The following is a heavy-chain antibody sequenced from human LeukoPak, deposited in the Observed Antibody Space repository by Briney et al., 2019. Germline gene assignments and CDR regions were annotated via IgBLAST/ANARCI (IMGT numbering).Heavy chain of an antibody. J-gene: IGHJ4*02. V-gene: IGHV3-15*01. Sequence: GGSLRLSCAASGITFTSAWTGWARQAPGKGLEWVGRIKSKTDGGTTDYAAPVRGRLTISTDDSKITSYLQMNNLKIEDSAVYYCTTDGGITIRPLFDFWGQGTLVTVSS. CDR3: TTDGGITIRPLFDF. CDR2: IKSKTDGGTT. CDR1: GITFTSAW. D-gene: IGHD1-14*01.